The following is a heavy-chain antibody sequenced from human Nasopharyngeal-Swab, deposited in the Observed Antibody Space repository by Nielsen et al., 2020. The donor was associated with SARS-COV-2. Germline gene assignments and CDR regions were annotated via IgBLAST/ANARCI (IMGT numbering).Heavy chain of an antibody. CDR2: TYHSGST. J-gene: IGHJ6*02. CDR1: GGSISSSNW. Sequence: SETLSLTCAVSGGSISSSNWWSWVRQPPGKGLEWIGETYHSGSTNYNPSLKSRVTISVDKSKNQFSLKLSSVTAADTAVYYCARGDFWSGYPPVYYGMDVWGQGTTVTVSS. V-gene: IGHV4-4*02. D-gene: IGHD3-3*01. CDR3: ARGDFWSGYPPVYYGMDV.